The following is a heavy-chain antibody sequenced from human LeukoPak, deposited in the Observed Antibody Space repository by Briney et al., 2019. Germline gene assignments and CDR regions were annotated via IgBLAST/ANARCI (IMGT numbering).Heavy chain of an antibody. J-gene: IGHJ4*02. D-gene: IGHD2-15*01. V-gene: IGHV3-30-3*01. CDR1: GFTFSSYA. CDR2: ISYDGSNK. Sequence: PGGSLRLSCAASGFTFSSYAMYWVRQAPGKGLEWVALISYDGSNKYYADSVKGRFTISRDNSKNTLYLPMNSLRAEDTAVYYCARKYCSGGSCYLDYWGQGTLVTVCS. CDR3: ARKYCSGGSCYLDY.